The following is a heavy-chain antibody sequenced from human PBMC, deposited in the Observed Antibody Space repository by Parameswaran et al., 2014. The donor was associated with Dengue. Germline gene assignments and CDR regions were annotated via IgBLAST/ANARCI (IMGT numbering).Heavy chain of an antibody. CDR2: ISSSDSIT. D-gene: IGHD2-2*01. V-gene: IGHV3-48*03. Sequence: VRQAPGKGLEWVSYISSSDSITYYADSVRGRFTISRDNARNSLYLQMNSLRAEDTAVYYCARGLGYCSGTSCYFQYYYAMDVWGQGTTVTVSS. CDR3: ARGLGYCSGTSCYFQYYYAMDV. J-gene: IGHJ6*02.